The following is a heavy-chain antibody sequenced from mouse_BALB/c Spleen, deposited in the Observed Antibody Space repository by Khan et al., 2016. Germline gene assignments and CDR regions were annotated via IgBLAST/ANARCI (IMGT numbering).Heavy chain of an antibody. Sequence: EVELVESGGGLVKPGGSLKLSCAASGFIFSDYYMYWVRQTPEKRLEWVASISDGGGCTYYPDSVKGRFTISRDNAKNNLYLQMSSLKSEDTAIYYCARFDGYYYAMDYWGHGTSVTVSS. J-gene: IGHJ4*01. V-gene: IGHV5-4*02. D-gene: IGHD2-3*01. CDR1: GFIFSDYY. CDR2: ISDGGGCT. CDR3: ARFDGYYYAMDY.